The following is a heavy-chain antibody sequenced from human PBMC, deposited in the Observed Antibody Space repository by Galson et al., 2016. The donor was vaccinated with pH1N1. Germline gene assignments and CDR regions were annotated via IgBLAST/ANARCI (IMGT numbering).Heavy chain of an antibody. D-gene: IGHD1/OR15-1a*01. V-gene: IGHV4-59*01. CDR3: TTRSWNKNLRGPSVDS. CDR2: FYYNGSP. Sequence: SETLSLTCTVFGGSLSSYYCSWVRQPPGKGLEWIGYFYYNGSPSYNPSLKGRVTISLDVSKNQFSLNLSSVTAADTAFYYCTTRSWNKNLRGPSVDSWGQGTLVTVSS. J-gene: IGHJ5*01. CDR1: GGSLSSYY.